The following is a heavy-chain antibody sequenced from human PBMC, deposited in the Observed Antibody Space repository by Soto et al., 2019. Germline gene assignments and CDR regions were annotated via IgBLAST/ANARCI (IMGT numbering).Heavy chain of an antibody. CDR3: ARDRRPLRYFDWLLYSYGMHV. D-gene: IGHD3-9*01. J-gene: IGHJ6*02. Sequence: SVKVSCKASGGTFSSYAISWVRQAPGQGLEWMGGIIPIFGTANYAQKFQGRVTITADESTSTAYMELSSLRSEDTAVYYCARDRRPLRYFDWLLYSYGMHVWGQGTTVTVSS. CDR2: IIPIFGTA. CDR1: GGTFSSYA. V-gene: IGHV1-69*13.